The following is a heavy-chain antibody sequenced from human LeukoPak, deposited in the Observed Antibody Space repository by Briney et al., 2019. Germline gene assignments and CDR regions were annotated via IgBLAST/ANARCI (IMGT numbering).Heavy chain of an antibody. V-gene: IGHV3-20*04. CDR3: ARGTKNSYYYDSSGYRHHYYYYYMDV. CDR1: GFTFDDYG. J-gene: IGHJ6*03. Sequence: GGSLRLSCAASGFTFDDYGMSWVRQAPGKGLEWVSGINWNGGSTGYADSVRGRFTISRDNAKNSLYLQMNSLRAEDTALYYCARGTKNSYYYDSSGYRHHYYYYYMDVWGKGTTVTVSS. D-gene: IGHD3-22*01. CDR2: INWNGGST.